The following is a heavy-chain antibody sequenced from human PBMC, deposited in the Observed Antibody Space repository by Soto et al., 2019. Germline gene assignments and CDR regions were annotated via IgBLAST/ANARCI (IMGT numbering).Heavy chain of an antibody. CDR3: AKDLDYYDRFEY. J-gene: IGHJ4*02. CDR2: ISGSGGST. Sequence: SLRLSCSSSLFTFSSYAMSWVLQAPGKGLEWVSAISGSGGSTYYADSVKGRFTISRDNSKNTLYLQMNSLRAEDTAVYYCAKDLDYYDRFEYWGQGTLVTVSS. CDR1: LFTFSSYA. D-gene: IGHD3-22*01. V-gene: IGHV3-23*01.